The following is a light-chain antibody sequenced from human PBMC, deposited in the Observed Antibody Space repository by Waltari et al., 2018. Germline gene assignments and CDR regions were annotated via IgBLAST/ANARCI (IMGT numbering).Light chain of an antibody. V-gene: IGLV2-14*03. J-gene: IGLJ3*02. CDR3: YSSTTRGTWV. CDR1: SSDVGCYNY. CDR2: DVI. Sequence: QSALTQPASVSGSPGQSITISCTGTSSDVGCYNYVSWYQHHPGKAPELIIYDVIQLAVGVSNLFSGSKSGNTASLTISGLQAEDEADYYCYSSTTRGTWVFGGGTRLTVL.